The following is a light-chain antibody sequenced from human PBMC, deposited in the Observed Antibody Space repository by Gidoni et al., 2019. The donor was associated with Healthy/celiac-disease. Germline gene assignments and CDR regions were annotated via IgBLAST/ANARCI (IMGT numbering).Light chain of an antibody. CDR2: GAS. CDR3: QQYGRSPLT. J-gene: IGKJ4*01. Sequence: EIVLTQSPGTLSLSPGERATLSCRARQSVSSSSLALYRQKPGQAPRLLIYGASSRATGLPDRFSGSGSGTDFTLTITRLEPEDFAVYYCQQYGRSPLTFGGGTKVEIK. V-gene: IGKV3-20*01. CDR1: QSVSSSS.